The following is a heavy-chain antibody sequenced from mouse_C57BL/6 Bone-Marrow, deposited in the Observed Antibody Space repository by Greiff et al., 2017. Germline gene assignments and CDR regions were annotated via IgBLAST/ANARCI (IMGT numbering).Heavy chain of an antibody. CDR3: AGHLLPVVALAIDY. D-gene: IGHD1-1*01. Sequence: EVKLVESGGDLVKPGGSLKLSCAASGFTFSSYGLSWVRQTPDKRLELVATISSGGSYTYYPDSVKGRFTLSRDNAKNPLYLQMSSLKSYDTAVYYCAGHLLPVVALAIDYWGQGTSVTVSS. V-gene: IGHV5-6*01. CDR2: ISSGGSYT. J-gene: IGHJ4*01. CDR1: GFTFSSYG.